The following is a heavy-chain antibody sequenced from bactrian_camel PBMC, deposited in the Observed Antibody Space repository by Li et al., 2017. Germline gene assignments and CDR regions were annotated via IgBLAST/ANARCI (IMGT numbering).Heavy chain of an antibody. CDR2: ITLGGGVT. CDR3: VAEPQTRYCSNLYWTHALMYRY. CDR1: GYMFSVWC. J-gene: IGHJ4*01. Sequence: QLVESGGGSVQAGGSVNVSCEASGYMFSVWCMAWFRQAPGKEREGVATITLGGGVTYYSDSVKGRFTISQDSAKNTLSLQMNSLKPEDTAMYYCVAEPQTRYCSNLYWTHALMYRYRGQGTQVTV. V-gene: IGHV3S28*01. D-gene: IGHD6*01.